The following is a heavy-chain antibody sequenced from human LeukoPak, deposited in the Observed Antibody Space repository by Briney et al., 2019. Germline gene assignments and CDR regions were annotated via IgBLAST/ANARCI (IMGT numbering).Heavy chain of an antibody. V-gene: IGHV3-23*01. CDR3: ARDFRNDFLDY. CDR2: ISGSGGST. Sequence: GGSLRLSCAATGFTSVNYAMSWVRQAPWKGLVWVSAISGSGGSTYYADSVKGRFTISRDNSKNTLYLQMNSLRAEDTAVYYCARDFRNDFLDYWGQGTLVTVSS. CDR1: GFTSVNYA. J-gene: IGHJ4*02. D-gene: IGHD1-1*01.